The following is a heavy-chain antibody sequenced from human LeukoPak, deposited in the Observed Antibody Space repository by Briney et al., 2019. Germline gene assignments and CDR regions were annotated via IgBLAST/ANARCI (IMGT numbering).Heavy chain of an antibody. CDR1: GGSFSSYY. CDR3: AVRTGDSSGYYDNWFDP. CDR2: INHSGST. D-gene: IGHD3-22*01. J-gene: IGHJ5*02. V-gene: IGHV4-34*01. Sequence: PSETLSLTCAVYGGSFSSYYWSWIRQPPGKGLEWIGEINHSGSTNDNPSLKSRVTISVDTSKNQFSLKLSSVTAADTAVYYRAVRTGDSSGYYDNWFDPWGQGTLVTVSS.